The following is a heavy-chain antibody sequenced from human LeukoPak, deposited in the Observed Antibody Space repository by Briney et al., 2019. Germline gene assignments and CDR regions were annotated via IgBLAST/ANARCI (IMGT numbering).Heavy chain of an antibody. Sequence: GGSLRLSCAASGFTFSSYAMSWVRQAPGKGLEWVSAISGSGYSTYYADSVKGRFTISRDNSKNTLYLQMNSLRAEDTAVYYCAKAPAYYYDSSGYRDYWGQGTLVTVSS. CDR1: GFTFSSYA. J-gene: IGHJ4*02. CDR3: AKAPAYYYDSSGYRDY. V-gene: IGHV3-23*01. CDR2: ISGSGYST. D-gene: IGHD3-22*01.